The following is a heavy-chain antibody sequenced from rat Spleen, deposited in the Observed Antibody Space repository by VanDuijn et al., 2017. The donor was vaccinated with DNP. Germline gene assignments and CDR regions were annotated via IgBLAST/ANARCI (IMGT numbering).Heavy chain of an antibody. J-gene: IGHJ2*01. D-gene: IGHD1-1*01. CDR2: MWSGGTT. CDR3: TSYYSGDFHY. CDR1: GFSLTSNS. V-gene: IGHV2-1*01. Sequence: QVQLKESGPGLVQPSQTLSLTCTVSGFSLTSNSVSWVRQSPGKGLEWMGTMWSGGTTDYDPALKSRLSFSRDTSKSQVFLKMNSLQTEDTAIYYCTSYYSGDFHYWGQGVMVTVSS.